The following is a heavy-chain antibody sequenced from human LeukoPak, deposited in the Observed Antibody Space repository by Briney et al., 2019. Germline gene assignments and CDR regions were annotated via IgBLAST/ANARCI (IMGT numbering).Heavy chain of an antibody. CDR3: AKDIYGTAAGKYYGMDV. Sequence: PGGSLRLSCAASGFTFDDYAMHWVRQAPGKGLEWVSGISWNSGSTGYADSVKGRFTISRDNAKNSLFLQMNSARPEDTALYYCAKDIYGTAAGKYYGMDVWGQGTTVTVSS. D-gene: IGHD6-13*01. CDR1: GFTFDDYA. CDR2: ISWNSGST. V-gene: IGHV3-9*01. J-gene: IGHJ6*02.